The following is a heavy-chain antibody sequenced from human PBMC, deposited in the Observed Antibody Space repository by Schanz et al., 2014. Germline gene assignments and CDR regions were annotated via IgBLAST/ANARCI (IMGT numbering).Heavy chain of an antibody. Sequence: QVQLQESGPGLVKPSETLSLTCTVSGGSINNYHWSWIRQPPGMGLEWLGYIYSSGNTNYNPSLKRRGTISLDASKNQFSLKLTSVTAADTAVYYCATNMVQGTISDAFDIWGQGTMVTVSS. V-gene: IGHV4-59*12. D-gene: IGHD3-10*01. CDR1: GGSINNYH. CDR2: IYSSGNT. CDR3: ATNMVQGTISDAFDI. J-gene: IGHJ3*02.